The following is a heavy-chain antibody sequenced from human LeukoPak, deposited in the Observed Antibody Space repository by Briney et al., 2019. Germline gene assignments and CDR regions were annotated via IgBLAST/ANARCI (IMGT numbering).Heavy chain of an antibody. J-gene: IGHJ4*02. Sequence: ASVKVSCKASGYTFTGYYMHWVRQAPGQGLEWMRWINPNSGGTNYAQKFQGRVTMTRDTSISTAYMELSRLRSDDTAVYYCARGKKSPNPRLHIVVVTAILDYWGQGTLVTVSS. CDR2: INPNSGGT. CDR3: ARGKKSPNPRLHIVVVTAILDY. CDR1: GYTFTGYY. D-gene: IGHD2-21*02. V-gene: IGHV1-2*02.